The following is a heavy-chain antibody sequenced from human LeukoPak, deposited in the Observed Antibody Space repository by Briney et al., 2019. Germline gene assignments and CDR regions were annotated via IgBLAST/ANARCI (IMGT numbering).Heavy chain of an antibody. J-gene: IGHJ4*02. CDR3: ARVEYQLLYSFYFDY. V-gene: IGHV4-30-4*08. D-gene: IGHD2-2*02. Sequence: SQTLSLTCTVSGGSISRGNYYWSWIRQPPGKCREWIGYIYYSGSTYYNPSLMSRVTISVDTSKNPFSLKLTSLSAADTCVIYCARVEYQLLYSFYFDYWGQGTLVTVSS. CDR1: GGSISRGNYY. CDR2: IYYSGST.